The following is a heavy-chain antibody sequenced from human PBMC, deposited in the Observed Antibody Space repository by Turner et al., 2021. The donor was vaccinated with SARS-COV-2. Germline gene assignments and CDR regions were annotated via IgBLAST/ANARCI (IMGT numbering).Heavy chain of an antibody. CDR3: ASMCNCGGAQDVSFDV. CDR1: GGTFSSYA. Sequence: QVQLVQSGAEVKKPGSSVKVSCKASGGTFSSYAVSWVRQAPGQGLEWMGWINPTSGGRNYAQNFQGRVTMTGDTSTRTTYMELKRLTSDDTAVYYCASMCNCGGAQDVSFDVWGQGTMVAVSS. V-gene: IGHV1-2*02. J-gene: IGHJ3*01. D-gene: IGHD2-21*01. CDR2: INPTSGGR.